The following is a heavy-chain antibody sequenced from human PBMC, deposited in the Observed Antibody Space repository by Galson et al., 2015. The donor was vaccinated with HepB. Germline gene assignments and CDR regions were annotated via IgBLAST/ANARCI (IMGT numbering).Heavy chain of an antibody. D-gene: IGHD2-2*01. Sequence: SLRLSCAASGFTFDDYAMHWVRQAPGKGLEWVSGISWNSGSIGYADSVKGRFTISRDNAKNSLYLQMNSLRAEGTALYSCAKDIGCSSTNCYAPYYYYGMDVWGRGTTVTVSS. J-gene: IGHJ6*02. CDR3: AKDIGCSSTNCYAPYYYYGMDV. V-gene: IGHV3-9*01. CDR2: ISWNSGSI. CDR1: GFTFDDYA.